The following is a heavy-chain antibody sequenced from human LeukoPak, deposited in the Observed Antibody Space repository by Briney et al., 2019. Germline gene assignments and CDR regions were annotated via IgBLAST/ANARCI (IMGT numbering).Heavy chain of an antibody. CDR2: IYPGDSDT. J-gene: IGHJ4*02. CDR3: ASSSGRPPYYFDY. V-gene: IGHV5-51*01. D-gene: IGHD6-19*01. CDR1: GYRFTTYS. Sequence: GESLKISCKGSGYRFTTYSIGWVRQMPGKGLEWMGIIYPGDSDTRYSPSFQGQVTISADKSISTAYLQWSSLKASDTAMYYCASSSGRPPYYFDYWGQGTLVTVSS.